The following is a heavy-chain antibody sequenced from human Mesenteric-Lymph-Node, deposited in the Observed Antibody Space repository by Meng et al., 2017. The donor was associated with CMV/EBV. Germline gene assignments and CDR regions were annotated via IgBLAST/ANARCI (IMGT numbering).Heavy chain of an antibody. CDR2: ISSSGSTI. Sequence: GESLKISCAASGFTFSDYYMSWIRQAPGKGLEWVSYISSSGSTIYYADSVKGRFTISRDNAKNSLYLQMNSLRAEDTAVYYCARDGSSSGWYEEVFDYWGQGTLVTVSS. D-gene: IGHD6-19*01. CDR3: ARDGSSSGWYEEVFDY. J-gene: IGHJ4*02. CDR1: GFTFSDYY. V-gene: IGHV3-11*01.